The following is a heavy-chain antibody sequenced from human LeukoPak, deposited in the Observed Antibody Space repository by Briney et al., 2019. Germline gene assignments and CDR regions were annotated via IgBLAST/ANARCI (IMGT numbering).Heavy chain of an antibody. V-gene: IGHV7-4-1*02. CDR2: INTSTGNP. CDR1: GYTFTSYA. Sequence: ASVKVSCKASGYTFTSYAMNWVRQAPGQGLEWMGWINTSTGNPTYAQGFTGRFVFSLDTSVSTAYLQISSLKAEDTAVYYCARKRVTMVRGVHTSNWFDPWGQGTLVTVSS. CDR3: ARKRVTMVRGVHTSNWFDP. J-gene: IGHJ5*02. D-gene: IGHD3-10*01.